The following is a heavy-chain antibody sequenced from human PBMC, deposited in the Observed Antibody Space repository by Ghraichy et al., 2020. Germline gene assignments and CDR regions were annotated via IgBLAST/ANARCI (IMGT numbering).Heavy chain of an antibody. CDR1: GGSISSYY. V-gene: IGHV4-59*01. Sequence: SETLSLTCTVSGGSISSYYWSWIRQPPGKGLEWIGYIYYSGSTNYNPSLKSRVTISVDTSKNQFSLKLSSVTAADTAVYYCARVTGQESEEDYYYYYMDVWGKGTTVTVSS. D-gene: IGHD1-14*01. J-gene: IGHJ6*03. CDR3: ARVTGQESEEDYYYYYMDV. CDR2: IYYSGST.